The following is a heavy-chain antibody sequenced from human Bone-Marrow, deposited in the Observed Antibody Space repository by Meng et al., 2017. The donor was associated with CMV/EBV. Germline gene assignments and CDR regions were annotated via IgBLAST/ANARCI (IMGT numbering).Heavy chain of an antibody. Sequence: GGSLRLSCAASGFTFSSYSMNWVRQAPGKGLEWVSYISSSSSTIYYADSVKGRFTISRDNAKNSLYLQMNSLRAEDTAMYYCARDLVEPPYYYYGMDVWGQGTTVTVSS. CDR1: GFTFSSYS. V-gene: IGHV3-48*04. CDR2: ISSSSSTI. J-gene: IGHJ6*02. CDR3: ARDLVEPPYYYYGMDV. D-gene: IGHD1-26*01.